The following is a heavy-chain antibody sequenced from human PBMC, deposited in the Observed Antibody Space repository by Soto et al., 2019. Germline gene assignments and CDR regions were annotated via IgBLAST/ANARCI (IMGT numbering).Heavy chain of an antibody. V-gene: IGHV4-59*01. D-gene: IGHD6-13*01. CDR1: GGSISSNY. Sequence: SETLSLTCTVSGGSISSNYWTWIRQPPGKGLEWIGYVYSSGSTNYNPSLKSRVTISEDTSKSQFSLKVNSMTAADTAVYYCARYRREAVAGYTLDNWGQGILVTVSS. CDR2: VYSSGST. J-gene: IGHJ4*02. CDR3: ARYRREAVAGYTLDN.